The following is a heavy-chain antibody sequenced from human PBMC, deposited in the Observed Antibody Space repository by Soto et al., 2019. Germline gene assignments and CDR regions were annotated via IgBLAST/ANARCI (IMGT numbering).Heavy chain of an antibody. J-gene: IGHJ4*02. Sequence: QVTLKESGPVLVKPTETLTLTCTVSGFSLSNDRLGVGWIRQPPGKALEWLAHIFSNDEKSYSTSLKSRLTXSXXTSKSQVVLNMTNMDPVDTATYYCVRTSISNPYDSWGQGTLVTVSS. D-gene: IGHD4-4*01. CDR1: GFSLSNDRLG. V-gene: IGHV2-26*01. CDR3: VRTSISNPYDS. CDR2: IFSNDEK.